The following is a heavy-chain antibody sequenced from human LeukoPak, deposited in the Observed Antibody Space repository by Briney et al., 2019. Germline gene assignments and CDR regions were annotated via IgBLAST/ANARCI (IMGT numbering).Heavy chain of an antibody. CDR2: ISGTGSST. Sequence: GGSLRLSCEASGFTFGNYAMNWVRQAPGKGLEWVSTISGTGSSTYYADSAKGRFTISRDNSKDILFLQLNSLTAADTAMHFCAKASAAIPQYCNSWGQGTLVTVSS. V-gene: IGHV3-23*01. D-gene: IGHD2-2*02. CDR1: GFTFGNYA. CDR3: AKASAAIPQYCNS. J-gene: IGHJ5*02.